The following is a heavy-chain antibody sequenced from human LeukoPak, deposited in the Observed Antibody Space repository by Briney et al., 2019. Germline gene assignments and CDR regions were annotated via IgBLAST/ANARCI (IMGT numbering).Heavy chain of an antibody. Sequence: PSETLSLTCTVSGGSISSGSYYWSWIRQPAGKGLEWIGRIYTSGSTNYNPSLKSRVTISVDTSKNQFSLKLSSVTAADTAVYYCARETAVAGTTDWFDPWGQGTLVTVSS. V-gene: IGHV4-61*02. CDR1: GGSISSGSYY. D-gene: IGHD6-19*01. CDR3: ARETAVAGTTDWFDP. J-gene: IGHJ5*02. CDR2: IYTSGST.